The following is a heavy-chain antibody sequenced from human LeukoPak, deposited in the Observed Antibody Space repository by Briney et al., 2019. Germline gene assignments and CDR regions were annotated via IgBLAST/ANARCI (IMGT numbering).Heavy chain of an antibody. CDR3: AKDTFDYGDYVDNWFDP. V-gene: IGHV3-23*01. CDR1: GFTFSSYA. CDR2: ISGRGGST. Sequence: PGGSLRLSCAASGFTFSSYAMSWVRQAPGKGLEWVSAISGRGGSTYYADSVKGRFTISRDNSKNTLYLQMNSLRAEDTAVYYCAKDTFDYGDYVDNWFDPWGQGTLVTVSS. J-gene: IGHJ5*02. D-gene: IGHD4-17*01.